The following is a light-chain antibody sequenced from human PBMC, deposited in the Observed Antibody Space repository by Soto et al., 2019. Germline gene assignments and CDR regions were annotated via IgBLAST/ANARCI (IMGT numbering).Light chain of an antibody. J-gene: IGLJ2*01. CDR3: ASYTIAAYVV. CDR1: TSHIGGYNY. Sequence: QSVLTQPASVSGSPGQSITISCTGTTSHIGGYNYVSWYQHHPGKAPKLMIHDVSNRPSGVSNRFSGSKSGNTASLTISGLQAEDEADYFCASYTIAAYVVFGGGTKLTVL. CDR2: DVS. V-gene: IGLV2-14*03.